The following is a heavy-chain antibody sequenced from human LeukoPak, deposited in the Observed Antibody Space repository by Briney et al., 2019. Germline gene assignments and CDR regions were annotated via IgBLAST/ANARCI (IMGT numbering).Heavy chain of an antibody. CDR2: IYSGGTT. CDR3: ARDGGKGFGEPAQDYYYGLDV. J-gene: IGHJ6*02. V-gene: IGHV3-53*01. D-gene: IGHD3-10*01. Sequence: KAGGSLRLSCAASGFTVSSNYMNWVRQAPGKGLEWVSIIYSGGTTYYADSVKGRFTISRDNSKNTLYLQMNSLRAEDTAVYYCARDGGKGFGEPAQDYYYGLDVWGQGTTVTVSS. CDR1: GFTVSSNY.